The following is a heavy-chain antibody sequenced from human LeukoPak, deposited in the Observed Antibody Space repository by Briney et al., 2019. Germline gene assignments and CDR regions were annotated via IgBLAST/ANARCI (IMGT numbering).Heavy chain of an antibody. CDR1: AGSISSYY. D-gene: IGHD3-22*01. J-gene: IGHJ4*02. V-gene: IGHV4-4*07. CDR2: IYTSGST. CDR3: ARVSYYYDSSGEEYYFDY. Sequence: SETLSLTCTVSAGSISSYYWSWIRQPAGKGLEWIGRIYTSGSTNYNPSLKSRVTMSVDTSKNQFSLKLSSVTAADTAVYYCARVSYYYDSSGEEYYFDYWGQGTLVTVSS.